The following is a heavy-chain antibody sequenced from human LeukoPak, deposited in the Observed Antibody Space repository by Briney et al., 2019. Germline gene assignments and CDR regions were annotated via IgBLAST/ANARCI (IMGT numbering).Heavy chain of an antibody. CDR2: ISSSSSYI. Sequence: GGSLRLSCAASGFTFSIYSMSWVRQAPGKGLEWVSSISSSSSYIYYADSVKGRFTISRDNAKNSLYLQMNSLRAEDTAVYYCARDSLAVAGTSYWYFAVSGRGTLVTVSS. J-gene: IGHJ2*01. V-gene: IGHV3-21*01. CDR1: GFTFSIYS. D-gene: IGHD6-19*01. CDR3: ARDSLAVAGTSYWYFAV.